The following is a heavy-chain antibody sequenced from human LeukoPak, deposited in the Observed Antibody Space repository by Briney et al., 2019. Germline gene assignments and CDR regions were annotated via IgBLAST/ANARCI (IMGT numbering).Heavy chain of an antibody. CDR1: GFTFGDYA. D-gene: IGHD3-3*01. CDR3: TRGYDFWSF. CDR2: IKSKDYGGTT. J-gene: IGHJ4*02. Sequence: GGTLRLSCTASGFTFGDYAMSWVRQAPGKGLEWVGFIKSKDYGGTTEYAASVKGRFTISRDDSKSIAYLQMNSLKTEDTAVYYCTRGYDFWSFWGQGTLVSVSS. V-gene: IGHV3-49*04.